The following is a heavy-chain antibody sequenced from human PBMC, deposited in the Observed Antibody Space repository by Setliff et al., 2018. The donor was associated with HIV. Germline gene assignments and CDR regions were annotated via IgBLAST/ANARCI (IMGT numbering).Heavy chain of an antibody. CDR1: GYPFSNFG. D-gene: IGHD3-16*01. CDR2: LSPIRSIT. V-gene: IGHV1-69*10. Sequence: SVKVSCKASGYPFSNFGVSWVRQAPAQGLEWVGGLSPIRSITTYAQKFQGRVTITADKSTSTAYMELSSLRSADTAVYYCARGDMIAFGGVGPFDYWGQGTLVTVSS. CDR3: ARGDMIAFGGVGPFDY. J-gene: IGHJ4*02.